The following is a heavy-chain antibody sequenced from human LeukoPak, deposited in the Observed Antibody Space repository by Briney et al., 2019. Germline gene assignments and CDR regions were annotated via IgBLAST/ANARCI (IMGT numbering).Heavy chain of an antibody. Sequence: PSETLSLTCNVSGYSISSGYYWGWIRQPPGKPLEWIGTTFHSGSPNYNPSLKSRVTISIDTSKNQFSLKLSSVTAADTAFYYCARDAGGDIDYWGQGTLVTVSS. CDR1: GYSISSGYY. D-gene: IGHD2-21*01. V-gene: IGHV4-38-2*02. J-gene: IGHJ4*02. CDR2: TFHSGSP. CDR3: ARDAGGDIDY.